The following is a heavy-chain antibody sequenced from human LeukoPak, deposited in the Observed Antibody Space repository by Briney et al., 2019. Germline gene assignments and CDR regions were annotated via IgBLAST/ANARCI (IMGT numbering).Heavy chain of an antibody. D-gene: IGHD6-13*01. J-gene: IGHJ4*02. V-gene: IGHV4-4*08. Sequence: SETLSLTCTVSGGSINSYYWSWLRQPPGKGLEWIGYVYSSGSTYYNPSLKSRVTISLDTSKNQFSLKLTSLTAADTAVYYCARQTAAAGTFHFDYWGQGTLVTISS. CDR1: GGSINSYY. CDR3: ARQTAAAGTFHFDY. CDR2: VYSSGST.